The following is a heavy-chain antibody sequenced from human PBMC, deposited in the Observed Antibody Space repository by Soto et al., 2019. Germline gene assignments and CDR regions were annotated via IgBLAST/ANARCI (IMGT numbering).Heavy chain of an antibody. J-gene: IGHJ4*02. CDR3: ATSLVTSRARVDY. Sequence: PSETLSLTCTVSGGSIYTGGFYWCWIRQPPGKGLEWLGYIYYTGSTQYTPSLKSRLSISTDTSDNQFSLRLNSVTAADTAVYYCATSLVTSRARVDYWGQGTPVTVSS. D-gene: IGHD1-26*01. CDR1: GGSIYTGGFY. CDR2: IYYTGST. V-gene: IGHV4-31*03.